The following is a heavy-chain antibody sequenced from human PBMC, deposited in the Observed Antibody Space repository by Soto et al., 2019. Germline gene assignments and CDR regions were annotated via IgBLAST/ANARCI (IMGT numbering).Heavy chain of an antibody. D-gene: IGHD2-15*01. CDR2: ISAYNGNT. Sequence: ASVKVSCKASGYTFTSYGISWVRQAPGQGLEWMGWISAYNGNTSYAQKLQGRVTMTTDTSTSTAYMELRSLRSDDTAVYYCARDQDIVVVVAANPFDPWGQGTLVTVSS. J-gene: IGHJ5*02. V-gene: IGHV1-18*01. CDR3: ARDQDIVVVVAANPFDP. CDR1: GYTFTSYG.